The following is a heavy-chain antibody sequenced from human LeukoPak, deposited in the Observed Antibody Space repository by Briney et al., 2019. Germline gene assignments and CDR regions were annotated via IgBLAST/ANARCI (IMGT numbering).Heavy chain of an antibody. CDR1: GYTFTSYA. CDR3: ARELRYFDWTLDY. CDR2: INTNTGNP. V-gene: IGHV7-4-1*02. Sequence: ASVKVSCKASGYTFTSYAMNWVRQAPGQGLEWMGWINTNTGNPTYAQGFTGRFVFSLDTSVSTTYLQISSLKSEDTAIYYCARELRYFDWTLDYWGQGTLVIVSS. J-gene: IGHJ4*02. D-gene: IGHD3-9*01.